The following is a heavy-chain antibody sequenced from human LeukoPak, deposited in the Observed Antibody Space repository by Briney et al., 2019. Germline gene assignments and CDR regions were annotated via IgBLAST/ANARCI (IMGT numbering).Heavy chain of an antibody. J-gene: IGHJ4*02. V-gene: IGHV1-2*02. CDR2: INPNNGGT. CDR1: GYTFTGYY. Sequence: ASVKLSCTASGYTFTGYYMHWVRQAPGQGLEWMGWINPNNGGTNYAQNFQGRVTMTRDTPISTPYLELSGLRSDDTAVYYCARGTQGRGRVYWGQGTLVSVSS. CDR3: ARGTQGRGRVY. D-gene: IGHD1-1*01.